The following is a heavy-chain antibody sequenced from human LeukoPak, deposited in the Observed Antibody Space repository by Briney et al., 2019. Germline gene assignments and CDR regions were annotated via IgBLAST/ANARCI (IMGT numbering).Heavy chain of an antibody. V-gene: IGHV3-48*01. CDR1: GFTFSSYS. CDR3: ARSHYYLDS. Sequence: PGGSLRLSCAASGFTFSSYSMHWVRQAPGKGLEWVSFISTSSSTIYADSVKGRFTISRDNAKNSVYLQMNSLRAEDTAVYYCARSHYYLDSWGQGTLVTVSS. J-gene: IGHJ4*02. CDR2: ISTSSSTI.